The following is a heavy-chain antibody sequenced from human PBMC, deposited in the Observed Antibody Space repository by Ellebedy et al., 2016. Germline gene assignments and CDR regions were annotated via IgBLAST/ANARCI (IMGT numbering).Heavy chain of an antibody. D-gene: IGHD3-22*01. Sequence: GESLKISXAASGFTFSSYSMNWVRQAPGKGLEWVSYISISSSTIYYADSVKGRFTISRDNAKNSLYLQMNSLRDEDTAVYYCAREGLNYYDSSGYLPGYYYYGMDVWGQGTTVTVSS. CDR1: GFTFSSYS. V-gene: IGHV3-48*02. CDR3: AREGLNYYDSSGYLPGYYYYGMDV. CDR2: ISISSSTI. J-gene: IGHJ6*02.